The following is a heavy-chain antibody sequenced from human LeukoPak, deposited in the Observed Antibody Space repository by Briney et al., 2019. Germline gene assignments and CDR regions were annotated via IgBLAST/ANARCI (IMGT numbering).Heavy chain of an antibody. V-gene: IGHV3-53*01. CDR3: AKAAGRGPLHFDY. Sequence: GGSLRLSCAASGFTVSSNYMSWVRQAPGKGLEWVSVIYSGGSTYYADSVKGRFTISRDNSKNTLYLQMNSLRAEDTAVYYCAKAAGRGPLHFDYWGQGTLVTVSS. D-gene: IGHD5-12*01. CDR2: IYSGGST. CDR1: GFTVSSNY. J-gene: IGHJ4*02.